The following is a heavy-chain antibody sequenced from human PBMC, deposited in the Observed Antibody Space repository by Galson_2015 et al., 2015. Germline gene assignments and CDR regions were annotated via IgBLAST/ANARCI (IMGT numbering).Heavy chain of an antibody. CDR3: ARDANPGGEFDY. J-gene: IGHJ4*02. V-gene: IGHV3-7*03. Sequence: SLRLSCAASGFIFRNYWMVWVRQTPEKGLEWVAKIRYDGSQTFYVDSVKGRFTISRDNAENSLYLQMNSLRADDTAVYYCARDANPGGEFDYWGQGALVPVSS. D-gene: IGHD1-14*01. CDR1: GFIFRNYW. CDR2: IRYDGSQT.